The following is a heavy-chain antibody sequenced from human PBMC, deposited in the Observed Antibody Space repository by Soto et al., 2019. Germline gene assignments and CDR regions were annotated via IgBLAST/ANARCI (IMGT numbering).Heavy chain of an antibody. J-gene: IGHJ6*02. Sequence: PGGSLRLSCAASGFTFSSYSMNWVRQAPGKGLEWVSSISSSSSYIYYADSVKGRFTISRDNAKNSLYLQMNSLRAEDTAVYYCAREGVLMVYATHYYYGMDVWGQGTTVTVSS. CDR2: ISSSSSYI. D-gene: IGHD2-8*01. CDR1: GFTFSSYS. CDR3: AREGVLMVYATHYYYGMDV. V-gene: IGHV3-21*01.